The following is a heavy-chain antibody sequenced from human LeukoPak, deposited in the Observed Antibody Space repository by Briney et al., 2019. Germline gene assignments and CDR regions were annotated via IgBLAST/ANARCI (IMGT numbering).Heavy chain of an antibody. V-gene: IGHV1-8*01. CDR2: INPKSGNT. J-gene: IGHJ6*02. CDR1: GYTFTRYD. Sequence: ASVTVSCKASGYTFTRYDINWVRQAPGQGLDWMGWINPKSGNTGYAQKFQGRVTMTRNTSISTAYMELSSLRSEDTAVYYCARDIVVVPAAIRYYYYGMDVWGQGTTVTVSS. CDR3: ARDIVVVPAAIRYYYYGMDV. D-gene: IGHD2-2*01.